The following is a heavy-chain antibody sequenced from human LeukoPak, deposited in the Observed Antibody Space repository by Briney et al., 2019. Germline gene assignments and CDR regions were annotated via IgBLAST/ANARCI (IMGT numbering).Heavy chain of an antibody. CDR3: AKAVAAAGTLDY. D-gene: IGHD6-13*01. J-gene: IGHJ4*02. V-gene: IGHV3-30*02. Sequence: GGSLRLSCAASGFTFSSYGMHWVRQAPGKGLEWVAFIRYDGSNKYYADSVKGRFTISRNNSKNTLYLQMNSLRAEDTAVYYCAKAVAAAGTLDYWGQGTLVTVSS. CDR2: IRYDGSNK. CDR1: GFTFSSYG.